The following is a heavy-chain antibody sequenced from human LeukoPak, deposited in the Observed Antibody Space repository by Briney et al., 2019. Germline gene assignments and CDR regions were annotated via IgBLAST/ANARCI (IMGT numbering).Heavy chain of an antibody. D-gene: IGHD3-10*01. V-gene: IGHV3-23*01. CDR3: AKDGYGSGSYYPYAFDI. J-gene: IGHJ3*02. CDR1: GFTFSNYA. Sequence: PGGSLRLSCAASGFTFSNYAMSWVRQAPGKGLEWGSAISGSGGSTYYADSLKGRFTISRDNSKNTLYLQMNSLRDEDTAVYHCAKDGYGSGSYYPYAFDIWGQGTMVTVSS. CDR2: ISGSGGST.